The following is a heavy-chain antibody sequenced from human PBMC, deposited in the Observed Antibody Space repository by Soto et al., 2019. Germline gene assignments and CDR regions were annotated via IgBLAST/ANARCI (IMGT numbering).Heavy chain of an antibody. CDR2: IYPDDSDT. Sequence: GESLKISCKGSGYSFTTYWIAWVRQMPGKGLEWMGIIYPDDSDTRYSPSFQGHVTFSADKSITTVYLQWSSLKASDTAMYYCARHGFCSGGRCYSSYYYGMDVWGQGTTVTVSS. D-gene: IGHD2-15*01. V-gene: IGHV5-51*01. CDR3: ARHGFCSGGRCYSSYYYGMDV. J-gene: IGHJ6*02. CDR1: GYSFTTYW.